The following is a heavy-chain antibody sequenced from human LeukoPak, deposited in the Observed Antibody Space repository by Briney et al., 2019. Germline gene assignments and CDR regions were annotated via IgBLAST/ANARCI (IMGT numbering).Heavy chain of an antibody. CDR1: GGSVSYYY. J-gene: IGHJ4*02. V-gene: IGHV4-59*02. Sequence: SETLSLTCTVSGGSVSYYYWSWIRQPPGKGLEWIGYIYNSGGTNYNPSLKSRVTISIDTSKNQFSLKLNSVTAADTAVYYCARGVDGDYPDYWGQGTLVTVSS. D-gene: IGHD4-17*01. CDR3: ARGVDGDYPDY. CDR2: IYNSGGT.